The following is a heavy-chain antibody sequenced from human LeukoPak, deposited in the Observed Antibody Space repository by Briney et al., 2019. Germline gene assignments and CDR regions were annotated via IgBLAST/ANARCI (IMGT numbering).Heavy chain of an antibody. Sequence: PGRSLRLSCAASGFTFDNYAMHWVREAPGKGLEWVSGISWNSGSIGYADSVKGRFTISRDNAKNSLYLQMNSLRAEDTAVYYCALYYYDSSAQAWGQGTLVTAPS. J-gene: IGHJ5*02. CDR2: ISWNSGSI. CDR3: ALYYYDSSAQA. V-gene: IGHV3-9*01. D-gene: IGHD3-22*01. CDR1: GFTFDNYA.